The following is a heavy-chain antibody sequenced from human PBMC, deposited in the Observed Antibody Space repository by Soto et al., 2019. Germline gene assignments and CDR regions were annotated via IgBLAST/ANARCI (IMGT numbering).Heavy chain of an antibody. V-gene: IGHV4-59*01. D-gene: IGHD2-21*02. CDR2: IYYSGST. J-gene: IGHJ4*02. CDR1: GGSISSYY. CDR3: ARGLPTVVTPYVDC. Sequence: SETLPLTCTVSGGSISSYYWSWIRQPPGKGLEWIGYIYYSGSTNYNPSLTSRVTISVDTSKNQFSLKLSSVTAADTAVDFCARGLPTVVTPYVDCWGQGTLVTVSS.